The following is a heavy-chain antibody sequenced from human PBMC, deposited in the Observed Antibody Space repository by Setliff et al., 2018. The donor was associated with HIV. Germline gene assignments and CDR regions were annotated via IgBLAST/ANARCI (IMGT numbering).Heavy chain of an antibody. CDR1: GLSMSYNY. D-gene: IGHD5-12*01. V-gene: IGHV4-59*01. J-gene: IGHJ3*01. CDR3: ARIPWVATLWGGAFDL. Sequence: SETLSLTCTVSGLSMSYNYWTWIRQSPGRGLQYLGHLYYSGSANYNPSLKSRITMSMDTSKNQFSLQLSSVTAADTAVYYCARIPWVATLWGGAFDLWGRGTMVTVSS. CDR2: LYYSGSA.